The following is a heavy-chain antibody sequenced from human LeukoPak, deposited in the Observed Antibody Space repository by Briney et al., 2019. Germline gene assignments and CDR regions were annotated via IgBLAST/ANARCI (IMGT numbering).Heavy chain of an antibody. V-gene: IGHV3-64D*06. CDR1: GFTFSTYV. CDR2: ISSNGDNT. Sequence: GGSLRLSCSVSGFTFSTYVMHWVRQAPGKGLEYVSAISSNGDNTYYADSVKGRFTISRDNSKNTLHLQMSSPRADDTAVYYCVRGTGYWGQGTLVTVSS. J-gene: IGHJ4*02. CDR3: VRGTGY.